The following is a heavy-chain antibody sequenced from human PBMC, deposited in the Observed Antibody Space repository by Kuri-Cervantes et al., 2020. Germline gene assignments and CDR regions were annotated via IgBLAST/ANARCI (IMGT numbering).Heavy chain of an antibody. CDR2: IYYSGST. CDR1: GGPISSSSYY. J-gene: IGHJ4*02. CDR3: ASWWLVRRYFDY. V-gene: IGHV4-39*07. D-gene: IGHD6-19*01. Sequence: GSLRLSCTVSGGPISSSSYYWGWIRQPPGKGLEWIGSIYYSGSTYYNSSLKSRVTISVDTSKNQFSLKLSSVTAADTAVYYCASWWLVRRYFDYWGQGTLVTVSS.